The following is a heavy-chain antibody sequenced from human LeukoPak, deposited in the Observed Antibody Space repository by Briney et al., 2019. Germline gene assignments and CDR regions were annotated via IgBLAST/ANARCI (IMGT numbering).Heavy chain of an antibody. J-gene: IGHJ3*01. CDR3: ARLLGTVTTFDL. Sequence: GGSLRLSCAASGFTVSSNYMSWVRQAPGKGLEWVASISPDAGVKHYVDSVKGRFTISRDTAENSLSLQMDSLRADDTALYYCARLLGTVTTFDLWGQGTVVTVSS. CDR2: ISPDAGVK. D-gene: IGHD7-27*01. V-gene: IGHV3-7*02. CDR1: GFTVSSNY.